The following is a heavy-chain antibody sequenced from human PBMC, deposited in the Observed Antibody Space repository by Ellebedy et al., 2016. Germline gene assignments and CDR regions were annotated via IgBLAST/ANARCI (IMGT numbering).Heavy chain of an antibody. J-gene: IGHJ4*02. Sequence: SETLSLTXTVSGYSISSGYYWGWIRQPPGKGLEWIGSIYHSGSTYYNPSLKSRVTISVDTSKNQFSLKLSSVTAADTAVYYCARVSSGSYSNWGQGTLVTVSS. CDR1: GYSISSGYY. CDR3: ARVSSGSYSN. D-gene: IGHD1-26*01. V-gene: IGHV4-38-2*02. CDR2: IYHSGST.